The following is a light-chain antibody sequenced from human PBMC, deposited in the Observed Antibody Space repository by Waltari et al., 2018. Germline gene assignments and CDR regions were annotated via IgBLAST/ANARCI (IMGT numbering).Light chain of an antibody. CDR3: QQYDNLPPLT. V-gene: IGKV1-33*01. Sequence: DIQMTQSPSSLSASVGHRVTITCQASQDIRNYLNWYQQKPGKAPKLLIYDASNFETGVPSRFSGSGSGTDFTFTISSLQPEDIATYYCQQYDNLPPLTFGGGTKVEIK. J-gene: IGKJ4*01. CDR1: QDIRNY. CDR2: DAS.